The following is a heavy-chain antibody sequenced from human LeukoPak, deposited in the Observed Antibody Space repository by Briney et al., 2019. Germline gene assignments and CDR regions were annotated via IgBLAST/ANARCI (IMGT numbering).Heavy chain of an antibody. CDR3: AKVRVATIELFDY. CDR1: GFIFSSYA. J-gene: IGHJ4*02. V-gene: IGHV3-23*01. D-gene: IGHD5-24*01. Sequence: GGSLRLSCAASGFIFSSYAMTWVRQAPGKGLEWVSAISGSGVTTYYADSVKGRFTISRDNSKYTLCLQVNSLRAEDTAVYYCAKVRVATIELFDYWGQGTRVTVSS. CDR2: ISGSGVTT.